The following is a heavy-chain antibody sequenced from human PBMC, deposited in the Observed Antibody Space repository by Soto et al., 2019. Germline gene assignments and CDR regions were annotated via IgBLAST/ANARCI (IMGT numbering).Heavy chain of an antibody. Sequence: LRLSCAAPGLKFSTYAKSWIRQPPGTGLEWVSSITVGGDRRYYAESVKGLCTISRDDSKNTVYLQLDGLRAVDTAVYFCATLRCVLYPDSSEVYYFAAWGQGTLVTVSS. CDR3: ATLRCVLYPDSSEVYYFAA. CDR1: GLKFSTYA. V-gene: IGHV3-23*01. D-gene: IGHD3-22*01. J-gene: IGHJ4*02. CDR2: ITVGGDRR.